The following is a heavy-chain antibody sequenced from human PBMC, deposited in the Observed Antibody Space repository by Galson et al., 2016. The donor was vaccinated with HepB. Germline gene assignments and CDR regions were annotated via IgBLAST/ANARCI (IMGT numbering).Heavy chain of an antibody. V-gene: IGHV4-31*03. D-gene: IGHD2/OR15-2a*01. J-gene: IGHJ6*03. CDR3: ARDVVIVLPTATALSYYYYMDV. CDR1: GGSISVGHHY. Sequence: TLSLTCNVSGGSISVGHHYWSWIRQHPGKGLEWIGYIYYSGSTYYNPSLKSRLTISVDTSKNQFPLKLRSVTAADTAVYYCARDVVIVLPTATALSYYYYMDVWGKGTTVTVSS. CDR2: IYYSGST.